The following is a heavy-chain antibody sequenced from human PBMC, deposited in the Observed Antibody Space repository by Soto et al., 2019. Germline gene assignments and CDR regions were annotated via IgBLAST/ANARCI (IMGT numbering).Heavy chain of an antibody. CDR2: INQHGSEK. Sequence: GSLRLSCAASGFTLSAYWMTWVRQAPGKGLEWVANINQHGSEKNYLDSVKGRFTVSRDNAKNSLYLQMNSLRDDDTAVYYCARGASGWFDDFDHWGQGTMVTVYS. CDR1: GFTLSAYW. J-gene: IGHJ4*02. D-gene: IGHD6-19*01. V-gene: IGHV3-7*03. CDR3: ARGASGWFDDFDH.